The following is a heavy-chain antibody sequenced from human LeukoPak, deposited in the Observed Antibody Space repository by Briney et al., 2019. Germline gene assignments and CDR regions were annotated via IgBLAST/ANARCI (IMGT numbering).Heavy chain of an antibody. Sequence: SETLSLTCAVYGGSFSGYYWSWIRQPPGKGLEWSGEINHSGSTNYNPSLKSRVTISVDKSKNQFSLKLSSVTAADTAVYYCARRTTVTVPFGYWGQGTLVTVSS. CDR2: INHSGST. D-gene: IGHD4-11*01. V-gene: IGHV4-34*01. CDR3: ARRTTVTVPFGY. J-gene: IGHJ4*02. CDR1: GGSFSGYY.